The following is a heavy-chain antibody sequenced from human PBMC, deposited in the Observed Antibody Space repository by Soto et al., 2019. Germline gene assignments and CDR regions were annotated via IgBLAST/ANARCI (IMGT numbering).Heavy chain of an antibody. Sequence: ASVKVSCKASGYTFTSYGISWVRQAPGQGLEWMGWISAYNGNTNYAQKLQGRVTMTTDTSTSTAYMELRSLRSDDTAVYYCARGYCTNGVCYTFDYWGQGTLVTVSS. V-gene: IGHV1-18*01. D-gene: IGHD2-8*01. CDR1: GYTFTSYG. CDR2: ISAYNGNT. CDR3: ARGYCTNGVCYTFDY. J-gene: IGHJ4*02.